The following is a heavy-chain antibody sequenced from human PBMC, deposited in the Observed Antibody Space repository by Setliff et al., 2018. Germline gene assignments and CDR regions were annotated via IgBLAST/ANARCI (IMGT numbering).Heavy chain of an antibody. D-gene: IGHD3-22*01. CDR2: IYYSGST. V-gene: IGHV4-30-4*08. Sequence: SETLSLTCSVSGGSISSGDYYWSWIRQPPGKGLEFVGYIYYSGSTNYNPSLKSRVTISIDTSKNQFSLKVNSVTAADTAVYYCASAPLLYSDSSGLSGTFDIWGQGTMVTVSS. CDR1: GGSISSGDYY. J-gene: IGHJ3*02. CDR3: ASAPLLYSDSSGLSGTFDI.